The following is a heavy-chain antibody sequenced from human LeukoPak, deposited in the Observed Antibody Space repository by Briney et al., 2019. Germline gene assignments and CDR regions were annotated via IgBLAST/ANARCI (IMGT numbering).Heavy chain of an antibody. D-gene: IGHD3/OR15-3a*01. CDR1: GGSFSGYY. Sequence: PSETLSLTWAVYGGSFSGYYWSWIRQPPGKGLEWIGEINHSGSTNYNPSLKSRVTISVDTSKNQFSLKLSSVTAADTAVYYCAREAFHGTIDPWGQGTLVTVSS. CDR2: INHSGST. J-gene: IGHJ5*02. V-gene: IGHV4-34*01. CDR3: AREAFHGTIDP.